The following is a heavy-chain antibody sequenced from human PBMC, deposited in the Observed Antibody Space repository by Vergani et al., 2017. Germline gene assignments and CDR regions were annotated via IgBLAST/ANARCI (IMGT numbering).Heavy chain of an antibody. CDR2: IQFDGSNQ. CDR3: AKHFRGWGIDY. D-gene: IGHD3-16*01. V-gene: IGHV3-30*02. J-gene: IGHJ4*02. CDR1: GFTLSNYD. Sequence: QVQLVESGGGVVQRGGSLRLFCATSGFTLSNYDMQWIRQGPVKGLEFVAFIQFDGSNQYYADSVKGRFTLSRDFSKNTLYMQMNSLRTDDTATYYCAKHFRGWGIDYWGQGTQVIVSS.